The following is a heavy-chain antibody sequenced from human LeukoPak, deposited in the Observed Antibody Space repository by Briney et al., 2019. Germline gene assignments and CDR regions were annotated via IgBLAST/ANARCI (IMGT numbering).Heavy chain of an antibody. V-gene: IGHV3-21*01. CDR3: ARDYGAKYSSGWFDY. CDR1: GFIFSSYS. D-gene: IGHD6-19*01. Sequence: PGGSLRLSCAASGFIFSSYSMNWVRQAPGKGLEWVSFISSSSNYIYYADSVKGRFTISRDNAKNSLYLQMNSLRAEDTAVYYRARDYGAKYSSGWFDYWGQGTLVTVSS. CDR2: ISSSSNYI. J-gene: IGHJ4*02.